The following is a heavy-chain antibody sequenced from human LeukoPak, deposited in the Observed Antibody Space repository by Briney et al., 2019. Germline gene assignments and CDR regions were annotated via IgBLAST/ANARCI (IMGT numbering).Heavy chain of an antibody. D-gene: IGHD4-17*01. CDR1: GGTFSSYA. J-gene: IGHJ4*02. CDR2: IIPILGIA. Sequence: SVKVSCKASGGTFSSYAISWVRQAPGQGLEWMGRIIPILGIANYAQKFQGRVTITAYKSTSTAYMELSSLRPEDTAVYYCASYTYGDYPYYFDYWGQGTLVTVSS. V-gene: IGHV1-69*04. CDR3: ASYTYGDYPYYFDY.